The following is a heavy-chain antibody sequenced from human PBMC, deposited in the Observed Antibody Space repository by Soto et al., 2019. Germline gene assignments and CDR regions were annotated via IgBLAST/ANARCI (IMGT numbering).Heavy chain of an antibody. D-gene: IGHD3-10*01. Sequence: ASVKVSCKASGYTFTSYYMHWVRQAPGQGLEWMGIINPSGGSTSYAQKFQGRVTITADKSTNTAYMQLSSLRSEDTAIYYCAASYGSGYRAFDYWGQGALVTVSS. CDR2: INPSGGST. J-gene: IGHJ4*02. CDR1: GYTFTSYY. CDR3: AASYGSGYRAFDY. V-gene: IGHV1-46*01.